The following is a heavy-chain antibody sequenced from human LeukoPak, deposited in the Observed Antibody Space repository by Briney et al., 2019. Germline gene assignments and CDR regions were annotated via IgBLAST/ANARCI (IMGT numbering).Heavy chain of an antibody. CDR3: ARDPYGGTYGAFDI. J-gene: IGHJ3*02. V-gene: IGHV3-7*01. Sequence: PGGSLRLSCAASGFSFSTYWMTWVRQSPGKGLEGGANIKEDGSEKVYVDSVKGRFTISRDNAKNSLYLQMNTLRVDDSAIYYCARDPYGGTYGAFDIWGRGTMVSISS. CDR1: GFSFSTYW. D-gene: IGHD1-26*01. CDR2: IKEDGSEK.